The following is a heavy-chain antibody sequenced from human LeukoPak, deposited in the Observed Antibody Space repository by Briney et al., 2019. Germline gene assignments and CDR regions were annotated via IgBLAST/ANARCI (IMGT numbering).Heavy chain of an antibody. CDR3: ARDGVRTGIDY. CDR2: IYSGGST. CDR1: GFTFNRYW. V-gene: IGHV3-66*01. Sequence: SGGSLTLSCAASGFTFNRYWMHWVRQIPGKGLEWVSVIYSGGSTYYADSVKGRFTISRDNSKNTLYLQMNSLRAEDTAVYYCARDGVRTGIDYWGQGTLVTVSS. J-gene: IGHJ4*02. D-gene: IGHD1-14*01.